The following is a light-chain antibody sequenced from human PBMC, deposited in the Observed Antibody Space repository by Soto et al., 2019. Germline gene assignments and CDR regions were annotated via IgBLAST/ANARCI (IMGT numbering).Light chain of an antibody. CDR2: AAS. CDR1: QDISDY. V-gene: IGKV1-16*02. J-gene: IGKJ4*01. CDR3: HQYDTYPLT. Sequence: DIPLTQSPSSVSASVGDTVTITCRASQDISDYLAWFQQKPGQAPRSLIFAASRLQGGVPSKFSGRGSVTDFTLTITSLQPEDCATYYCHQYDTYPLTFGGGTKVQI.